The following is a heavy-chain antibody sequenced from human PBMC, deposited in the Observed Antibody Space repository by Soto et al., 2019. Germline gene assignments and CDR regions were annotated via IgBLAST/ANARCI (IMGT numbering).Heavy chain of an antibody. D-gene: IGHD3-9*01. Sequence: AAVKVSCKASGYTFTSYFISWVRQAPGQGLEWMGWISAYNGNTNYAQKLQGRVTMTTDTSTSTAYMELRSLRSDDTAVYYCARGPSEYYDILTGYDDWGQGTLVTVSS. J-gene: IGHJ4*02. CDR2: ISAYNGNT. V-gene: IGHV1-18*01. CDR3: ARGPSEYYDILTGYDD. CDR1: GYTFTSYF.